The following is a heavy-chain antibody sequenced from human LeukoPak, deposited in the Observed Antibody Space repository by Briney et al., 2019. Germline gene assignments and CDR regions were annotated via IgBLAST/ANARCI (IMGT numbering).Heavy chain of an antibody. CDR1: GYTFTGYY. D-gene: IGHD3-3*01. CDR2: INPNSGGT. J-gene: IGHJ6*02. Sequence: ASVKVSCKASGYTFTGYYMHWVRQAPGQGLEWMGWINPNSGGTNYSQKFQGRVTITTDTSLSTAYMELSRLRSDDTAVYYCASAYYDFWSGSFSGPSSAYYYGMDVWGQGTTVTVSS. CDR3: ASAYYDFWSGSFSGPSSAYYYGMDV. V-gene: IGHV1-2*02.